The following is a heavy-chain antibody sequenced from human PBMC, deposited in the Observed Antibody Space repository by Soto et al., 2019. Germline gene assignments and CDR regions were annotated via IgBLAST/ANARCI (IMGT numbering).Heavy chain of an antibody. J-gene: IGHJ4*02. Sequence: QVQLVQSGAEVKKPGASVKVSCKASGYTFTSYGISWVRQAPGQGLEWMGWIRPYNGNTNYAQKLQGTFTMSTDTPTGTAYLELRSLRSDDTPVYYCARVLPPLDYWGQGTLVTVSS. V-gene: IGHV1-18*01. CDR3: ARVLPPLDY. CDR2: IRPYNGNT. CDR1: GYTFTSYG.